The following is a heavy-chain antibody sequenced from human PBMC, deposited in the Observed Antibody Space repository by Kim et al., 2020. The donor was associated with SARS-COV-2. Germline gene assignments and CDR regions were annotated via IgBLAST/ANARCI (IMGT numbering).Heavy chain of an antibody. CDR1: GGSFSGYY. CDR3: ARGLASAYYSMIVVVITGNYVDY. J-gene: IGHJ4*02. CDR2: INHSGST. D-gene: IGHD3-22*01. Sequence: SETLSLTCAVYGGSFSGYYWSWIRQPPGKGLEWIGEINHSGSTNYNPSLKSRVTISVDTSKNQFSLKLSSVTAADTAVYYCARGLASAYYSMIVVVITGNYVDYWGQGTLVTASS. V-gene: IGHV4-34*01.